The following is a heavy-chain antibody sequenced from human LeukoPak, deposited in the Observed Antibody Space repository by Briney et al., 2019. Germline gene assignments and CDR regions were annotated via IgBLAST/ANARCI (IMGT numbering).Heavy chain of an antibody. CDR3: ARDWRDGYNHILDY. J-gene: IGHJ4*02. CDR2: IIPILGIA. V-gene: IGHV1-69*04. D-gene: IGHD5-24*01. Sequence: ASVKVSCKASGGTFSSYAISWVRQAPGQGLEWMGRIIPILGIANYARKFQGRVTITADKSTSTAYMELSSLRSEDTAVYYCARDWRDGYNHILDYWGQGTLVTVSS. CDR1: GGTFSSYA.